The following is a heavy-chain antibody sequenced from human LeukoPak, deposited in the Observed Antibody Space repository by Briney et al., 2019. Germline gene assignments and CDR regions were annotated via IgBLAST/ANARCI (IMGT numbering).Heavy chain of an antibody. CDR1: GFTLRSYW. CDR3: ARDGELGSPADAFDI. J-gene: IGHJ3*02. Sequence: GGSLRLSCAASGFTLRSYWMTWVRDYPGRGLEWVANIKQHGSETYYADSVKGRFTISRDNAKRSLYLQMNSLRAEDTAVYYCARDGELGSPADAFDIWGQGTMVTVSS. D-gene: IGHD1-26*01. V-gene: IGHV3-7*01. CDR2: IKQHGSET.